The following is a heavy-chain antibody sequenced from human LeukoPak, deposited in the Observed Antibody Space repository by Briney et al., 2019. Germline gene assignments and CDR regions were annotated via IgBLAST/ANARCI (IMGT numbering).Heavy chain of an antibody. CDR3: ARDPEDIVVVVAASWFDY. D-gene: IGHD2-15*01. V-gene: IGHV3-30-3*01. CDR2: TSYDGSNK. CDR1: GFTFSSYA. J-gene: IGHJ4*02. Sequence: PGGSLRLSCAASGFTFSSYAMHWVRQAPGKGLEWVAVTSYDGSNKYYADSVKGRFTISRDNSKNTLYLQMNSLRAEDTAVYYCARDPEDIVVVVAASWFDYWGQGTLVTVSS.